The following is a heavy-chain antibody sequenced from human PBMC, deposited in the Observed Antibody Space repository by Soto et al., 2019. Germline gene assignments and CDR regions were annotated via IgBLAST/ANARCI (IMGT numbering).Heavy chain of an antibody. V-gene: IGHV1-69*15. CDR1: S. CDR2: TISIFGSS. J-gene: IGHJ6*02. Sequence: SIGWVRQAAGQGLEWMGRTISIFGSSISAQKFQHRVSMTADSSTGTAYMELKNLTSEDTGVYFCVAYCSGATCSGPPYGLDVWGRGTTVIVSS. CDR3: VAYCSGATCSGPPYGLDV. D-gene: IGHD2-15*01.